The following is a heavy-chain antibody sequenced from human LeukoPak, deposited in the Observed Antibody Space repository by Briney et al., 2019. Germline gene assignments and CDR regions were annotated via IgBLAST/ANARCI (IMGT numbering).Heavy chain of an antibody. CDR1: GFTFSSYW. Sequence: GGSLRLSCAASGFTFSSYWMSWVRQAPGKGLEWVANIKQDGSEKYYVDSVKGRFTISRDNAKNSLYLQTNSLRAEDTAVYYCAREYCSGGSCYTDYWGQGTLVTVSS. V-gene: IGHV3-7*01. CDR2: IKQDGSEK. CDR3: AREYCSGGSCYTDY. D-gene: IGHD2-15*01. J-gene: IGHJ4*02.